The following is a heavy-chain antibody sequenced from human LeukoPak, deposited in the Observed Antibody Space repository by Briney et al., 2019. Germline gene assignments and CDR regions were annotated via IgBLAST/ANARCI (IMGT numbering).Heavy chain of an antibody. J-gene: IGHJ6*03. D-gene: IGHD6-13*01. Sequence: GASVKVSCKASGYTFTSYGISWVRQAPGQGLEWMGWISAYNGNTNYAQRLQGRVTMTTDTSTSTAYMELRSLRSDDTAVYYCARSVSSSWRGAPYYMDVWGKGTTVTVSS. CDR1: GYTFTSYG. V-gene: IGHV1-18*01. CDR3: ARSVSSSWRGAPYYMDV. CDR2: ISAYNGNT.